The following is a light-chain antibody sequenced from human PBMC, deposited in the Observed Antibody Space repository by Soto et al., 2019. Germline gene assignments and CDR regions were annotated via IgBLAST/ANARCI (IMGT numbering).Light chain of an antibody. Sequence: EIVLTQSPGTLSLSPGERATLSCRASQSVSSSYLAWYQQKPGQAPRLLIYGASSRATGIPDRFSGSGSGADFTLTISSLEPEYFAVYYCQQYGSSPPMYTFGQGTKLEIK. CDR1: QSVSSSY. J-gene: IGKJ2*01. CDR3: QQYGSSPPMYT. CDR2: GAS. V-gene: IGKV3-20*01.